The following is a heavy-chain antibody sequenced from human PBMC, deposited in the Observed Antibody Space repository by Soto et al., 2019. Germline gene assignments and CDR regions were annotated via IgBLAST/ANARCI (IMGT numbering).Heavy chain of an antibody. CDR2: IIPIFGTA. CDR1: GGTFSSYA. V-gene: IGHV1-69*01. CDR3: ARDCGGPGVGYGSGGSCYGLSPYGMDV. D-gene: IGHD2-15*01. Sequence: QVQLVQSGAEVKKPGSSVKVSCKASGGTFSSYAISWVRQAPGQGLEWMGGIIPIFGTANYAQKFQGRVTITAEESTSKAYRELSSLRSGDTAVYYCARDCGGPGVGYGSGGSCYGLSPYGMDVWGQGTTVTVSS. J-gene: IGHJ6*02.